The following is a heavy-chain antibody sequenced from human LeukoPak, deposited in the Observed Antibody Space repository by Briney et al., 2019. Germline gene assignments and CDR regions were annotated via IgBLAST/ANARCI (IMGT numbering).Heavy chain of an antibody. V-gene: IGHV3-64*01. D-gene: IGHD4/OR15-4a*01. CDR1: GFTFSSYA. Sequence: PGRSLRLSCAASGFTFSSYAMQWVRQAPGKGLEYVSAISSNGVSTYYANSVKGRFTISRDNSKNTLFLQMGSLRAEDMAVYYCVRGDGAYVARNYFDYWGQGTLVTVSS. J-gene: IGHJ4*02. CDR2: ISSNGVST. CDR3: VRGDGAYVARNYFDY.